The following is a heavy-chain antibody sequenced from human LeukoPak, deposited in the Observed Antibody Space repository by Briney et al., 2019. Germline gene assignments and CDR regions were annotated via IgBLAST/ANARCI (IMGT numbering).Heavy chain of an antibody. CDR2: MNPNSGNT. J-gene: IGHJ5*02. CDR1: GYTFTSYD. V-gene: IGHV1-8*01. Sequence: ASVKVSCKASGYTFTSYDINWVRQATGQGLEWMGWMNPNSGNTGYAQKFQGRVTMTRDTSISTAYMELSRLRSDDTAVYYCARVGTAPGTIIDPWGQGTLVTVSS. D-gene: IGHD5-24*01. CDR3: ARVGTAPGTIIDP.